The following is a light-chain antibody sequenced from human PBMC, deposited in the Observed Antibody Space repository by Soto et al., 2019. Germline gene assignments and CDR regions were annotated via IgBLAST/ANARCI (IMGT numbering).Light chain of an antibody. V-gene: IGKV1-39*01. CDR1: QSISSY. CDR3: QQSYITLYT. CDR2: AAS. J-gene: IGKJ2*01. Sequence: DIQMTQSPSSLSASVVDRLTITCRASQSISSYLNWYRQKPGKAPKLLIYAASSLQSGVPSRFSGSGSGTDFTLTISSLQPEDFATYYCQQSYITLYTFGQGTKVDIK.